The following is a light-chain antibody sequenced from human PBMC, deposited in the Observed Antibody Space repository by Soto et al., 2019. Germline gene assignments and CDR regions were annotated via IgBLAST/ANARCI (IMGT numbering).Light chain of an antibody. V-gene: IGKV3-20*01. CDR3: QQFGSSPGFT. Sequence: EIVLTQSPGTLSLSPGERATLSCRASQSINNRYLAWYQQKPGQAPRLLIYAASSRATGIPDRFSGSGSGKDFTLTINRLEPEDFAVYYCQQFGSSPGFTFGPGTKVDIK. CDR1: QSINNRY. CDR2: AAS. J-gene: IGKJ3*01.